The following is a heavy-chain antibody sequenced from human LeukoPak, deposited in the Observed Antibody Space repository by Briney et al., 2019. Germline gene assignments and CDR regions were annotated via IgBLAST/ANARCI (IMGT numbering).Heavy chain of an antibody. Sequence: ASVTVSCKASGYTFTGHYMHWVRQAPGEGLEWMGIIHPSGGSTTYAQKFQGRVTMTTDTSTSTVYMELSSLRSEDTALYYCARITTTTSGWYVDLWGGGPVVSASS. J-gene: IGHJ2*01. V-gene: IGHV1-46*01. D-gene: IGHD3-22*01. CDR3: ARITTTTSGWYVDL. CDR1: GYTFTGHY. CDR2: IHPSGGST.